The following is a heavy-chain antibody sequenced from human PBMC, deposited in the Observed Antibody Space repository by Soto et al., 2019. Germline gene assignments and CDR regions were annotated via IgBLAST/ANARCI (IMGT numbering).Heavy chain of an antibody. D-gene: IGHD3-10*01. CDR3: AHSLRGGTSFFDY. CDR2: ISGSGGST. CDR1: GFTFSSYA. J-gene: IGHJ4*02. V-gene: IGHV3-23*01. Sequence: EVQLLESGGGLVQPGGSLRLSCAASGFTFSSYAMSWVRQAPGKGLEWVSAISGSGGSTYYADSVKGRFTISRDNSKDTLYLQINSLRAEDTAVYYCAHSLRGGTSFFDYWGQGTLVTVSS.